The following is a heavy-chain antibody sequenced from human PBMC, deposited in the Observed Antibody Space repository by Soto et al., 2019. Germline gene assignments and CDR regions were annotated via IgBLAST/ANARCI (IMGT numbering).Heavy chain of an antibody. Sequence: GGSLRLSCVGSGFTFSTYIITWVRQAPGKGLEWVSSISSRSDISYADSVKVRFTISRDNAKNSVSLQMNSLRAEDTHVYWCLRDCTAWPLAHVVDVWGHGTTVPVS. D-gene: IGHD2-8*02. CDR3: LRDCTAWPLAHVVDV. CDR1: GFTFSTYI. V-gene: IGHV3-21*01. J-gene: IGHJ6*02. CDR2: ISSRSDI.